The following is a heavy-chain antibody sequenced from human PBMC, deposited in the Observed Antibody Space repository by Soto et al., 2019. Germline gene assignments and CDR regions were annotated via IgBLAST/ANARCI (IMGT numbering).Heavy chain of an antibody. CDR1: GFIFSNAW. CDR2: VKSKTDGGTT. D-gene: IGHD4-17*01. Sequence: GESLKISCAASGFIFSNAWINWVRQAPGKGLEWVGRVKSKTDGGTTDFAAPVKGRFAISRDDSKNMVYLEMNSLKTEDTAIYYCTTDSYMTNIIVRFDCWGHGTLVTAPQ. J-gene: IGHJ4*01. CDR3: TTDSYMTNIIVRFDC. V-gene: IGHV3-15*07.